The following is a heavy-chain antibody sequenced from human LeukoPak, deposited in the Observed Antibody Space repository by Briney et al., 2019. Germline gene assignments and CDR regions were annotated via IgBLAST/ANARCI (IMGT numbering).Heavy chain of an antibody. Sequence: GGSLRLSCAASGLTFSSYAMSWVRQAPGKGLEWVSAISGSGGSTYYADSVKGRFTISRDNGKNTLYLQMNSLRAEDTALYYCAKRSGTLYDWGAFDSWGQGTLVTVSS. CDR1: GLTFSSYA. V-gene: IGHV3-23*01. CDR2: ISGSGGST. J-gene: IGHJ4*02. D-gene: IGHD3-16*01. CDR3: AKRSGTLYDWGAFDS.